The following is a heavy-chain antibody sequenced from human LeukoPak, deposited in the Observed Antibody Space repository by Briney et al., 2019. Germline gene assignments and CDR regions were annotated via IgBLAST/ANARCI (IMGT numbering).Heavy chain of an antibody. CDR3: ARDTTRLTYYYDSSVSWFDP. CDR2: IWYDGSNK. D-gene: IGHD3-22*01. CDR1: GFTFSSYG. Sequence: GRSLRLSCAASGFTFSSYGMHWVRQAPGKGLEWVAVIWYDGSNKYYADSVKGRFTISGDNSKNTLYLQMNSLRAEDTAVYYCARDTTRLTYYYDSSVSWFDPWGQGTLVTVSS. J-gene: IGHJ5*02. V-gene: IGHV3-33*01.